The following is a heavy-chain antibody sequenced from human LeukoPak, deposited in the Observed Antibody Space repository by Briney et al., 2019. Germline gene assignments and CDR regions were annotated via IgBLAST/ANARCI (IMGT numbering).Heavy chain of an antibody. V-gene: IGHV4-61*02. CDR3: ARRGVPAAIGWFDP. D-gene: IGHD2-2*02. CDR2: IYTSGNT. J-gene: IGHJ5*02. Sequence: SETLSLTCTVSGGSISSGSYYWSWIRQPAGKGLEWIGRIYTSGNTTYNPSLKSRVTISVDTSKNQFSLKLSSVTAADTAVYYCARRGVPAAIGWFDPWGQGTLVTVSS. CDR1: GGSISSGSYY.